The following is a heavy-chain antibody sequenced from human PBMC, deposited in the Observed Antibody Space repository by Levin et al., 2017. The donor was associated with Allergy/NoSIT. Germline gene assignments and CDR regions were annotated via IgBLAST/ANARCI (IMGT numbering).Heavy chain of an antibody. CDR1: GGSISSGDYY. CDR3: ARVYYGSGEWYFDL. D-gene: IGHD3-10*01. V-gene: IGHV4-30-4*01. J-gene: IGHJ2*01. Sequence: SETLSLTCTVSGGSISSGDYYWSWIRQPPGTGLEWIGYIYYSGSTYYNPSLKSRVTISVDTSKNQFSLKLSSVTAADTAVYYCARVYYGSGEWYFDLWGRGTLVTVSS. CDR2: IYYSGST.